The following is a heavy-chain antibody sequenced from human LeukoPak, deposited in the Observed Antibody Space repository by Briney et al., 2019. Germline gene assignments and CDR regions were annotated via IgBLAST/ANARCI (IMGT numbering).Heavy chain of an antibody. D-gene: IGHD3-9*01. J-gene: IGHJ4*02. CDR1: GFTFSSYS. V-gene: IGHV3-48*02. CDR3: ARGNLMYYDILTGYPDYFDY. Sequence: GGSLRLSCAASGFTFSSYSMNWVRQAPGKGLEWVSYISSSSTIYYADSVKGRFTISRDNAKNSLYLQMNSLRDEDTAVYYCARGNLMYYDILTGYPDYFDYWGQGTLVTVSS. CDR2: ISSSSTI.